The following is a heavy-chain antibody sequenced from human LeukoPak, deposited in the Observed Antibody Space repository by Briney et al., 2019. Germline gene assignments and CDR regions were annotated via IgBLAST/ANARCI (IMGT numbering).Heavy chain of an antibody. CDR3: ASFRGVGWDFVY. CDR2: ISNSGGST. Sequence: GGSLRLSCAASGFTFSTYVMSWVRQTPGKGPEWVSTISNSGGSTYNADSVKGRFTISRDNSKNTLYLQMNSLRAEDTAVYYCASFRGVGWDFVYWGQGTLVTVSS. J-gene: IGHJ4*02. V-gene: IGHV3-23*01. CDR1: GFTFSTYV. D-gene: IGHD3-10*01.